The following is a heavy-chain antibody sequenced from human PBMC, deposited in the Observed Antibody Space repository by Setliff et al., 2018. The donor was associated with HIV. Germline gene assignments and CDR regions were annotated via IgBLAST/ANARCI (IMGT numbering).Heavy chain of an antibody. CDR1: GGSISSGGYY. J-gene: IGHJ4*02. Sequence: LSLTCTVSGGSISSGGYYWSWIRQPPGKGLEWIGEINHSGSTNYNMSLWSRVTISLDASRNQFSLELISVTAADTAVYYCAGGPGTTSIDYWAQGTLVTVSS. D-gene: IGHD1-26*01. CDR3: AGGPGTTSIDY. CDR2: INHSGST. V-gene: IGHV4-30-2*01.